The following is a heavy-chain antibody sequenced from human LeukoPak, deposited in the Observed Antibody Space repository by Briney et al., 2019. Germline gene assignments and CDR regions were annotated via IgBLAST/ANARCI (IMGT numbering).Heavy chain of an antibody. CDR2: ISGSGGST. CDR3: ARLPHYYDSSGYRDY. Sequence: GGTLRLSCAASGFTFSSYGMSWVRQAPGKGLEWVSAISGSGGSTYYADSVKGRFTISRDNSKNTLYLQMNSLRAEDTAVYYCARLPHYYDSSGYRDYWGQGTLVTVSS. J-gene: IGHJ4*02. V-gene: IGHV3-23*01. CDR1: GFTFSSYG. D-gene: IGHD3-22*01.